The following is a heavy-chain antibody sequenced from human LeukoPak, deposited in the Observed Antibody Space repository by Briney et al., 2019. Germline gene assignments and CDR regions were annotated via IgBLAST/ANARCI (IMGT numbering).Heavy chain of an antibody. CDR3: ARGAGYEAMRCVDY. D-gene: IGHD5-12*01. V-gene: IGHV1-2*02. Sequence: ASVKVSCKASGYTFTGYYMHWVRQAPGQGLKWMGWINPNSGGTNYAQKFQGRVTMTRDTSISTAHMELSRPRSDDTAVYYCARGAGYEAMRCVDYWGQGTLVTVSS. J-gene: IGHJ4*02. CDR1: GYTFTGYY. CDR2: INPNSGGT.